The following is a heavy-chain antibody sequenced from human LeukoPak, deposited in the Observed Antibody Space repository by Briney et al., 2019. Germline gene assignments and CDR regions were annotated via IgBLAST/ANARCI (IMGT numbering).Heavy chain of an antibody. D-gene: IGHD2-21*02. V-gene: IGHV3-11*01. CDR2: ISSSGSTI. CDR1: GFTFSDYY. Sequence: GGSLRLSCAASGFTFSDYYMSWIRQAPGKGLEWVSYISSSGSTIYYADSVKGRFTISRDNAKNSLYLQMNSLRAEDTAVYYCAREAYCGGDCYSVIQPPNWFDPWGQGTLVTVSS. CDR3: AREAYCGGDCYSVIQPPNWFDP. J-gene: IGHJ5*02.